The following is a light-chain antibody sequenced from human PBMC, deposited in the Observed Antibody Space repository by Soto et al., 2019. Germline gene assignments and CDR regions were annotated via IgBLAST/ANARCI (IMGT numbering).Light chain of an antibody. Sequence: DIQMTQSPSSLSASVGDRVTITCRAIQCISIYLNWYHQKPWKAPKLLFFAASILKSWVPSSFSGCVSGTDFIFTFSSLQPEDFATYYCQQSYSTPWTFGQGTKVDIK. J-gene: IGKJ1*01. CDR2: AAS. V-gene: IGKV1-39*01. CDR1: QCISIY. CDR3: QQSYSTPWT.